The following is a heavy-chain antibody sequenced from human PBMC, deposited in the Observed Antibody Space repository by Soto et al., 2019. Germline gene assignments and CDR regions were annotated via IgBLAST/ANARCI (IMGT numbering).Heavy chain of an antibody. CDR2: IYHSGST. V-gene: IGHV4-30-2*01. D-gene: IGHD6-6*01. Sequence: QLQLQESGSGLVKPSQTLSLTCAVSGGSISSGGYSWSWVRQPPGKGLEWIGYIYHSGSTYYNPSLKSRVTKTVHTSKNQFSLKLSSVTAADTAVYYCAGGIAARPLGYWGQGNLVTVSS. CDR1: GGSISSGGYS. CDR3: AGGIAARPLGY. J-gene: IGHJ4*02.